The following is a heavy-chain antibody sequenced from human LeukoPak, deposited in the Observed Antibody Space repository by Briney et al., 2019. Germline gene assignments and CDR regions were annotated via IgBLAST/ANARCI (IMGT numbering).Heavy chain of an antibody. CDR3: ARGYQYDFWSGYCNAYYYYMDV. CDR2: MNPNSGNT. V-gene: IGHV1-8*03. Sequence: ASVKVSCKASGYTFTSYDINWVRQATGQGLEWMGWMNPNSGNTGYAQKFQGRVTITRNTSISTAYMELSSLRSEDTAVYYCARGYQYDFWSGYCNAYYYYMDVWGKGTTVTVSS. J-gene: IGHJ6*03. D-gene: IGHD3-3*01. CDR1: GYTFTSYD.